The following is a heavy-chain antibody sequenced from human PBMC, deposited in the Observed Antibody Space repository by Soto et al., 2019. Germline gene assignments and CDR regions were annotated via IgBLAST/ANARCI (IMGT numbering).Heavy chain of an antibody. CDR2: MYLGGST. Sequence: SETLSLTCAVSGGSISSSNWWSWVRQPPGKGLEWIGDMYLGGSTNHNPSLKSRVTISVDTSKNQFSMTLTSVTAADTAVYYCARSYYDSTGFAVDPWGQGILVTVSS. D-gene: IGHD3-22*01. CDR3: ARSYYDSTGFAVDP. V-gene: IGHV4-4*02. J-gene: IGHJ5*02. CDR1: GGSISSSNW.